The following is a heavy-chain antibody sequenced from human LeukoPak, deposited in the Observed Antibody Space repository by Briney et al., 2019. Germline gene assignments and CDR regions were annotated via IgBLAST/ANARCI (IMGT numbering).Heavy chain of an antibody. CDR1: GGAFSGYY. J-gene: IGHJ4*02. CDR3: ARDTYYYGSGIDY. D-gene: IGHD3-10*01. CDR2: INHSGST. Sequence: PSETLSLTCAVYGGAFSGYYWNWIRQPPGKGLEWIGEINHSGSTNYNPSLKSRVTISVDTSQNQFSLKLNSVTAADTAVYYCARDTYYYGSGIDYWGQGTLATVSS. V-gene: IGHV4-34*01.